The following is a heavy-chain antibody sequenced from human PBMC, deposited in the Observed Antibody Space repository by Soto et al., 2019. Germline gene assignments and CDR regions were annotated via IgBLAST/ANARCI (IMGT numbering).Heavy chain of an antibody. J-gene: IGHJ4*02. D-gene: IGHD3-3*01. Sequence: PGGSLRLSCAASGFSVSSYAMSWVRQAPGKGLEWVSAISASSGSTYYADSVKGRFTISRDNSKNTLYLQMNSLRAEDTAVYYCAKDRVSSSDPYEANYFGQGTLVTVSS. CDR1: GFSVSSYA. V-gene: IGHV3-23*01. CDR3: AKDRVSSSDPYEANY. CDR2: ISASSGST.